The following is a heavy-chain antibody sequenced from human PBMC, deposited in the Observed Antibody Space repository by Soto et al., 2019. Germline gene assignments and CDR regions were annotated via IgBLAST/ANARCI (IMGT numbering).Heavy chain of an antibody. Sequence: SGRTLVNPTQTVTLTCTFSGVSVTTSGVGVGWIRQPAGKALEGLALSYWNDDKRYSPSLKSRLTITKDTSTNQVVLTMTNMARVAAPTLFFADRPRASADSVSRGHATRV. V-gene: IGHV2-5*01. J-gene: IGHJ5*01. CDR2: SYWNDDK. CDR1: GVSVTTSGVG. D-gene: IGHD6-6*01. CDR3: ADRPRASADSVS.